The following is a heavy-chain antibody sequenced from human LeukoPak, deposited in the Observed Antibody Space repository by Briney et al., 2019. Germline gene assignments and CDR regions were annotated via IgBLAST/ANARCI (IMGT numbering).Heavy chain of an antibody. J-gene: IGHJ3*02. D-gene: IGHD5-18*01. V-gene: IGHV7-4-1*02. Sequence: ASVKVSCKASGYTFTSYAMNWVRQAPGQGLEWMGWINTNTGNPTYAQGFTGRFVFSLDTSVSTAYLQISSLKAEDTAVYYRAIHVDTAMGDAFDIWGQGTMVTVSS. CDR3: AIHVDTAMGDAFDI. CDR1: GYTFTSYA. CDR2: INTNTGNP.